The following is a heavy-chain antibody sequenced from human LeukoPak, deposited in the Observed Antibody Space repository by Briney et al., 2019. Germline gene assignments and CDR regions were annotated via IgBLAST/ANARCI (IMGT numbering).Heavy chain of an antibody. CDR3: ARDLIAARPGWFDP. CDR1: GYTFTTYG. Sequence: ASVKVSCKATGYTFTTYGINWVRQAPGQGLEWMGWISAYNGNTNYAQNLQGRVALTTDTSASTAYMELRSLRSDDTAVYYCARDLIAARPGWFDPWGQGTLVTVSS. D-gene: IGHD6-6*01. V-gene: IGHV1-18*01. J-gene: IGHJ5*02. CDR2: ISAYNGNT.